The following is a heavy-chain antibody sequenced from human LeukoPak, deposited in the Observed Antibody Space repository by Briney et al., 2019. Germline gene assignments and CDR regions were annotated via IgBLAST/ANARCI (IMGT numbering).Heavy chain of an antibody. Sequence: GGSLRLSCAASGFTFSTYGMHWVRQAPGKGLEWVAVIWYDGTNKYYADSVKGRSTISRDNSKNTLYLQMNSLRAEDTAVYYCAREGDGDYESPRDWGQGTLVTVSS. V-gene: IGHV3-33*01. CDR3: AREGDGDYESPRD. J-gene: IGHJ4*02. CDR2: IWYDGTNK. CDR1: GFTFSTYG. D-gene: IGHD4-17*01.